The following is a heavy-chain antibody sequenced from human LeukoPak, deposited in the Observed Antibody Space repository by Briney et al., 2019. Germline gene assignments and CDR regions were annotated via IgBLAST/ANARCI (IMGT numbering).Heavy chain of an antibody. J-gene: IGHJ4*02. Sequence: PSETLSLTCTVSGGSISSYYWSWIRQPPGKGLEWIGYIYYSGSTNYNPSLKSRVTISVDTSKNQFSLKLSYVTAADTAVYYCAGSPYYDSSGYLTRAFDYWGQGTLVTVSS. CDR3: AGSPYYDSSGYLTRAFDY. V-gene: IGHV4-59*01. CDR2: IYYSGST. D-gene: IGHD3-22*01. CDR1: GGSISSYY.